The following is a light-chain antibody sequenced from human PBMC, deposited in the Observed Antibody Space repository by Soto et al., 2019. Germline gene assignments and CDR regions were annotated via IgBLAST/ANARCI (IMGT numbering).Light chain of an antibody. CDR2: EVS. V-gene: IGLV2-14*01. J-gene: IGLJ1*01. CDR1: SSDVGNYKY. CDR3: FSYTSSGTSG. Sequence: QSVLTQPASVSGSPGQSITISCTGTSSDVGNYKYVSWYQQHPGKAPKLMIYEVSNRPSGVSNRFSGSKSGNTASLTVSGLQAEDVSDYYCFSYTSSGTSGFGSGTKVTV.